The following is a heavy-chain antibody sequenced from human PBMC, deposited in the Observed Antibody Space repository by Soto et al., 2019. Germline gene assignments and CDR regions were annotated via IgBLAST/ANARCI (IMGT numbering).Heavy chain of an antibody. D-gene: IGHD3-16*02. CDR1: GFTVSSNY. J-gene: IGHJ4*02. CDR3: ARGSYDYVWGSYRTYYFDY. Sequence: EVQQVESGGGLIQPGGSLRLSCAASGFTVSSNYMSWVRQAPGKGLEWVSVIYSGGSTYYADSVKGRFTISRDNSKNTLYLQMNSLRAEDTAVYYCARGSYDYVWGSYRTYYFDYWGQGTLVTVSS. CDR2: IYSGGST. V-gene: IGHV3-53*01.